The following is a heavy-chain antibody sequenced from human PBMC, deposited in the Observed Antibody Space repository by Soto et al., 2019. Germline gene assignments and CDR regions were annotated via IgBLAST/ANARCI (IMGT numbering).Heavy chain of an antibody. Sequence: QVQLQESGPGLVKPSQTLSLTCTVSGGSISSGYYWSWIRQHPGKDLEWIGYIYYSGNTKYNPSRKSRVTISVDTSKNQFSLKLSSVTAADTAVYYCARGFGELSAFDIWGQGTMVTVSS. CDR1: GGSISSGYY. CDR2: IYYSGNT. V-gene: IGHV4-31*03. CDR3: ARGFGELSAFDI. J-gene: IGHJ3*02. D-gene: IGHD3-10*01.